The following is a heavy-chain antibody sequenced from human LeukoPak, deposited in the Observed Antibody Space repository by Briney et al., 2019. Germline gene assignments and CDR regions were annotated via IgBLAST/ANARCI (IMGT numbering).Heavy chain of an antibody. Sequence: GGSLRLSCAASGFTFSSHGMNWVRQAPGKGLEWVSGITGSGANAYYADSVKGRFTISRDNSKNTLYLQMGSLRAEDMAVYYCAREEAAAGSGCDYWGQGTLVTVSS. V-gene: IGHV3-23*01. CDR3: AREEAAAGSGCDY. J-gene: IGHJ4*02. D-gene: IGHD6-13*01. CDR1: GFTFSSHG. CDR2: ITGSGANA.